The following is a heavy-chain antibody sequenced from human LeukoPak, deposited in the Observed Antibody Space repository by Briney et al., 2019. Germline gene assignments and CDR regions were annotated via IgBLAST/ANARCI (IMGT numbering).Heavy chain of an antibody. Sequence: ASVKVSCKASGYTFTNYAINWVRQAPGQGLEWMGWINLNSGGTKFAQKFQGRVTMTRDTSISSTSMELSRLTSDDTAVYYCAREGAFCGGDCYSDYWGQGTLVTVSS. J-gene: IGHJ4*02. CDR2: INLNSGGT. CDR3: AREGAFCGGDCYSDY. D-gene: IGHD2-21*01. CDR1: GYTFTNYA. V-gene: IGHV1-2*02.